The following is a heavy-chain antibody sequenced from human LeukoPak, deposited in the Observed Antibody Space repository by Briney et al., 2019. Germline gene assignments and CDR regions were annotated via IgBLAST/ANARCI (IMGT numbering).Heavy chain of an antibody. V-gene: IGHV1-18*01. CDR3: ARSGLVLAGPRVPGNY. J-gene: IGHJ4*02. CDR2: ITTYNGNT. CDR1: GYTFTSYP. Sequence: ASVKVSCKASGYTFTSYPISWVRQAPGQGLEWMGWITTYNGNTNYAQKLQGSVTMTTDTSTSTAYMELRSLRSDDTAVYYCARSGLVLAGPRVPGNYWGQGTLVTVSS. D-gene: IGHD3-3*02.